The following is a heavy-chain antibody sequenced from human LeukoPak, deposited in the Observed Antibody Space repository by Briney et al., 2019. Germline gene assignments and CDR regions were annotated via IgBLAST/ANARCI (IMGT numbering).Heavy chain of an antibody. CDR1: GYTFTGYY. CDR3: ARMYGLVATIEEIDYYYGMNV. CDR2: INPNSGGT. D-gene: IGHD5-12*01. V-gene: IGHV1-2*02. Sequence: ASVKVSCKASGYTFTGYYMHWVRQAPGQGLEWMGWINPNSGGTNYAQKFQGRVTMTRDTSISTAYMELSRLRSDDTAVYYCARMYGLVATIEEIDYYYGMNVWGQGTTVTVSS. J-gene: IGHJ6*02.